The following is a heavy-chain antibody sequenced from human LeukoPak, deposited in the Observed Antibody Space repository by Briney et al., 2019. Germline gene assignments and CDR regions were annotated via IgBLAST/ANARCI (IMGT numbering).Heavy chain of an antibody. Sequence: MRSETLSLTCTVSGGSISSGDYYWSWIRQPPGKGLEWIGYIYYSGSTYYTPSLKSRVTTSVDTSKNQFSLKLSSVTAADTAVYYCARWGVLAARPEVAFDIWGQGTMVTVSS. J-gene: IGHJ3*02. D-gene: IGHD6-6*01. CDR2: IYYSGST. V-gene: IGHV4-30-4*02. CDR3: ARWGVLAARPEVAFDI. CDR1: GGSISSGDYY.